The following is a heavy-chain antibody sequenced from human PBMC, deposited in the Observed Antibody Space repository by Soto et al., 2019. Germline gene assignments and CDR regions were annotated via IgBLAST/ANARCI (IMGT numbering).Heavy chain of an antibody. CDR1: GFTFSSYA. D-gene: IGHD2-15*01. Sequence: GGSLRLSCADSGFTFSSYAMSWVRQAPGKGLEWVSAISGSGGSTYYADSVRGRFTISRDNAKNSLYLQMNSLRAEDTAVYYCARDCSGGSCYSGFDYWGQGTLVTVSS. CDR3: ARDCSGGSCYSGFDY. V-gene: IGHV3-23*01. J-gene: IGHJ4*02. CDR2: ISGSGGST.